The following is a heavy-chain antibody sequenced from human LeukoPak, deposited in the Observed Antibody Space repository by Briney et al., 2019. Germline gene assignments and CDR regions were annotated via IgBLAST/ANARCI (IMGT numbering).Heavy chain of an antibody. CDR3: TSGYFVHTFDF. CDR1: GASIRSSSYY. D-gene: IGHD2-2*03. V-gene: IGHV4-39*01. J-gene: IGHJ4*02. Sequence: PSETLSLTCSVSGASIRSSSYYWGWVHQPPGKGLEWIGTIYFTGNTYYNPSLKTRATISLDTSRHEFSLEMNSVTAADTSIYYCTSGYFVHTFDFWGQGTLVTVSS. CDR2: IYFTGNT.